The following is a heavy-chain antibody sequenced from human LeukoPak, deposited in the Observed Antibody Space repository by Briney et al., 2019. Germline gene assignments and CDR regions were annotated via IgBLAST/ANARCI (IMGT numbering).Heavy chain of an antibody. CDR1: GFTVGSNY. Sequence: GGSLRLSCAASGFTVGSNYMTWVRQAPGKGLEWVSGISWNSGSIGYADSVRGRFTISRDNAKNSLYLQMNSLRAEDTALYYCAKDRGEGWYYYMDVWGKGTTVTVSS. CDR3: AKDRGEGWYYYMDV. D-gene: IGHD3-10*01. J-gene: IGHJ6*03. V-gene: IGHV3-9*01. CDR2: ISWNSGSI.